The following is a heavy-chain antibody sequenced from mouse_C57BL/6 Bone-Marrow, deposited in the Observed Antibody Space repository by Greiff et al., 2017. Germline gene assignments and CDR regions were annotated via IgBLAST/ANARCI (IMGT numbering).Heavy chain of an antibody. Sequence: QVQLKQPGAELVRPGTSVKLSCKASGYTFTSYWMHWVKQRPGQGLEWIGVIAPSDSYTNYNQQFKGKATLTVDTSSSTAYMELNSLTSEDCAVYYCARGGFAYWGQGTLVTVSA. CDR1: GYTFTSYW. V-gene: IGHV1-59*01. CDR2: IAPSDSYT. J-gene: IGHJ3*01. CDR3: ARGGFAY.